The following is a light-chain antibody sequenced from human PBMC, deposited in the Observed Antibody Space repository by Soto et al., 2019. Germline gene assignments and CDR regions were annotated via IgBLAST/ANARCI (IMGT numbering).Light chain of an antibody. CDR3: QQYGSSPPAYT. J-gene: IGKJ2*01. Sequence: EIVLTQSPGTLSLSPGERATLSCRASQSVSSSYLAWYQQKPGQAPRLIIYGASSRATGIPDRFSGSGSGTDFTLTISRLEPEDFAVYYCQQYGSSPPAYTFVQGTKLEIK. CDR2: GAS. CDR1: QSVSSSY. V-gene: IGKV3-20*01.